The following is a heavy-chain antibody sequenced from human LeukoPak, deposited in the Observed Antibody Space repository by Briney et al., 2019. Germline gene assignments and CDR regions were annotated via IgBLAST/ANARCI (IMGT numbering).Heavy chain of an antibody. CDR2: ISGSGGST. J-gene: IGHJ3*02. CDR1: GFAFSSYG. CDR3: AKDYYGSGMVAFDI. D-gene: IGHD3-10*01. Sequence: PGGSLRLSCAASGFAFSSYGMSWVRQAPGKGLEWVSAISGSGGSTYYADSVKGRFTISRDNSKNTLYLQMNSLRAEDTAVYYCAKDYYGSGMVAFDIWGQGTMVTVSS. V-gene: IGHV3-23*01.